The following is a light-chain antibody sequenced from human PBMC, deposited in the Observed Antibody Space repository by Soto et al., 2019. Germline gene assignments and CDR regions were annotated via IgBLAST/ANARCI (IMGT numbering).Light chain of an antibody. V-gene: IGLV9-49*03. CDR3: GADHGSGSKFVYV. CDR1: SGYSNYK. Sequence: QLVLTQPPSASASLGASVTLTCTLSSGYSNYKVDWYQQRPGQGPRFVMRVGTGGIAGSKGDGIPDRFSGLGSGLNRYLTIKNIQEEDESDYHCGADHGSGSKFVYVFGTGTKLTVL. CDR2: VGTGGIAG. J-gene: IGLJ1*01.